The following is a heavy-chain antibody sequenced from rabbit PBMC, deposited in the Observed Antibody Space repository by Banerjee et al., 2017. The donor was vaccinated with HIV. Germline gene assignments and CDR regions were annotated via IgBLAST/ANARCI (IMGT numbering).Heavy chain of an antibody. CDR1: GFSFSSSYY. CDR3: ARATGNKFYFNL. Sequence: QQQLEESGGGLVKPGGTLTLTCKASGFSFSSSYYMCWVRQAPGKGLEWIGCIYIGSGNTYYASWAKGRFTISKTSSTTVTLQMTSLTAADTATYFCARATGNKFYFNLWGQGTLVTVS. J-gene: IGHJ4*01. V-gene: IGHV1S45*01. CDR2: IYIGSGNT. D-gene: IGHD7-1*01.